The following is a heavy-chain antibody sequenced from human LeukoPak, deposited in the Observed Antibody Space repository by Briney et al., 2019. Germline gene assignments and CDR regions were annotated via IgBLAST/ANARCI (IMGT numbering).Heavy chain of an antibody. CDR2: ISSSSSYI. D-gene: IGHD2-15*01. V-gene: IGHV3-21*01. Sequence: GGSLRLSCAASGFTFSSYSMNWVRQAPGKGREWVSSISSSSSYIYYADSVKGRFTISRDNSKNSLYLQMNSLRAEDTAVYYCARAFLGYCSGGSCYNAGYWGQGTLVTVSS. CDR3: ARAFLGYCSGGSCYNAGY. J-gene: IGHJ4*02. CDR1: GFTFSSYS.